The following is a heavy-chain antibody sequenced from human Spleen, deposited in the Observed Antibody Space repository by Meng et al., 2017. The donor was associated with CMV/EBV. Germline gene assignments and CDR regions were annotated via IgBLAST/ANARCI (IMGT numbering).Heavy chain of an antibody. J-gene: IGHJ6*02. Sequence: LSLTCAASGFTFSSYAMSWVRQAPGKGLEWVSVIYSGGSSTYYADSVKGRFTISRDNSKNTLYLQMNSLRAEDTAVYYCAKGIQLSRPWSPYYYYGMDVWGQGTTVTVSS. D-gene: IGHD5-18*01. CDR3: AKGIQLSRPWSPYYYYGMDV. CDR2: IYSGGSST. CDR1: GFTFSSYA. V-gene: IGHV3-23*03.